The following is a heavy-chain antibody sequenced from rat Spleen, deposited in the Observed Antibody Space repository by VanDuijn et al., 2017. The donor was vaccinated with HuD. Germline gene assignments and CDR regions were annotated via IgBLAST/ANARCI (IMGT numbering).Heavy chain of an antibody. CDR2: ISHDGGGT. Sequence: EVQLVESGGGLVQPGRSLKLSCAASGFTFSDYYMAWVRQAPTKGLEWVASISHDGGGTYYRDSVKGRFTISRDNAKSTLYLQMDSLRSEDTATYYCARLGYGDAWGQGASVTVSS. CDR3: ARLGYGDA. D-gene: IGHD1-11*01. CDR1: GFTFSDYY. J-gene: IGHJ4*01. V-gene: IGHV5S23*01.